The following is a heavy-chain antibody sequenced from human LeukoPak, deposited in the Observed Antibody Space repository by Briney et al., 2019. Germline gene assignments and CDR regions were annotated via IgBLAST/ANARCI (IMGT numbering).Heavy chain of an antibody. V-gene: IGHV3-23*01. Sequence: GESLRLSCAASGFTFSSFAMSWVRQAPGKGLEWVSAISGSGGSTYYADSVKGRVTISRDNSKNTVSLQMNSLRSDDTAIYYCAKEGGAWGQGTLVVVSS. D-gene: IGHD3-16*01. J-gene: IGHJ5*02. CDR2: ISGSGGST. CDR1: GFTFSSFA. CDR3: AKEGGA.